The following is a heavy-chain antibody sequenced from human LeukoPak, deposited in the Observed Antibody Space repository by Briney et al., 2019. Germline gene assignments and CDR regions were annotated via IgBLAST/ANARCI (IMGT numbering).Heavy chain of an antibody. CDR1: GFSFNSDW. CDR2: IKHDESEK. CDR3: AKDSHFDY. J-gene: IGHJ4*02. Sequence: GGSLRLSCAASGFSFNSDWMDWVRQAPGKGLEWVANIKHDESEKNYLDSVKGRFTISRDNSKNTLYLQMNSLRAEDTAVYYCAKDSHFDYWGQGALVTVSS. V-gene: IGHV3-7*03.